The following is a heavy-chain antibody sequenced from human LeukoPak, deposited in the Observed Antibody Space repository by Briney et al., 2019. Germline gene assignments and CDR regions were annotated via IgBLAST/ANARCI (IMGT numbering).Heavy chain of an antibody. J-gene: IGHJ4*02. D-gene: IGHD4-17*01. CDR3: ARDYADYVGYFFFDY. Sequence: GGSLRLSCAASGFTVNNYAMNWVRQAPGKGLEWVSSISGGGETNYYADSAKGRFTISRDNSQNTLYLQMNSLRAEDTAVYYCARDYADYVGYFFFDYWGQGTLVTVSS. CDR2: ISGGGETN. V-gene: IGHV3-23*01. CDR1: GFTVNNYA.